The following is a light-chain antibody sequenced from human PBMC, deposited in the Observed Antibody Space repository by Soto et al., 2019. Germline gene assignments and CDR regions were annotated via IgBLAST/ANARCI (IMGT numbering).Light chain of an antibody. Sequence: EIVLTQSPGTLSLSPGERATLSCRASQSVSSNYLAWFQQRPGQPPRLLISGASSRATGIPDRVSGRGSGTDFTLSISRLEPEDFAVYHCHHYGGAPGTCGQGTKVDIK. J-gene: IGKJ1*01. CDR1: QSVSSNY. V-gene: IGKV3-20*01. CDR2: GAS. CDR3: HHYGGAPGT.